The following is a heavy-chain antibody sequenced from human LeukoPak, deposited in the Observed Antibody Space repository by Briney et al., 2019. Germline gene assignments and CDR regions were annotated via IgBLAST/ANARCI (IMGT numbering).Heavy chain of an antibody. CDR2: INPNSGGT. CDR3: ARGSEWFGESHDAFDI. V-gene: IGHV1-2*02. CDR1: GYTFSNYN. D-gene: IGHD3-10*01. Sequence: RASVKVSCKASGYTFSNYNIHWLRQAPGQGLEWMGCINPNSGGTNYAQKFQGRVTMTRDTSISTAYMELSRLRSDDTAVYYCARGSEWFGESHDAFDIWGQGTMVTVSS. J-gene: IGHJ3*02.